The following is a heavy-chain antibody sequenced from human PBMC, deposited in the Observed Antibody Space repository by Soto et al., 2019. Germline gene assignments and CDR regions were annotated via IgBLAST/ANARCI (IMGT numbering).Heavy chain of an antibody. CDR2: ISSNGGST. Sequence: GGSLRLSCSASGFTFSSYAMHWVRQAPGKGLEYVSAISSNGGSTYYADSVKGRFTISRDNSKNTLYLQMSSLRAEDTAVYYCVKEKYSSSWYYFDYWGQGTLVTVSS. CDR3: VKEKYSSSWYYFDY. V-gene: IGHV3-64D*08. D-gene: IGHD6-13*01. J-gene: IGHJ4*02. CDR1: GFTFSSYA.